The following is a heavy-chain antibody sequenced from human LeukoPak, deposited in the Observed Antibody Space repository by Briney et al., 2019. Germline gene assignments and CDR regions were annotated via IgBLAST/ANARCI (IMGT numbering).Heavy chain of an antibody. Sequence: GGSLRLSCGASGFTVSNNQMSWVRQAPGEGLEWVSVVYSGGGTNYADSVKGRFTISRGNSKNTMYLQMNSLRAEDTAVYYCARGESGSYDYWGQETLVTVSS. CDR1: GFTVSNNQ. CDR2: VYSGGGT. CDR3: ARGESGSYDY. V-gene: IGHV3-66*01. D-gene: IGHD1-26*01. J-gene: IGHJ4*02.